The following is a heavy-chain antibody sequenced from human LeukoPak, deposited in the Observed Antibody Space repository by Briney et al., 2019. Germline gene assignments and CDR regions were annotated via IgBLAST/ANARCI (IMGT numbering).Heavy chain of an antibody. CDR3: ARVLRYDFWSAYYFDY. D-gene: IGHD3-3*01. CDR2: ISTYNGNT. V-gene: IGHV1-18*01. J-gene: IGHJ4*02. CDR1: GYTFSSYD. Sequence: ASVKVSCKASGYTFSSYDISWVRQAPGQGLEWMAWISTYNGNTNYALKVQGRATMTTGTSTSTAYMELRSLRSDDTAVYYCARVLRYDFWSAYYFDYWGQGTLVTVSS.